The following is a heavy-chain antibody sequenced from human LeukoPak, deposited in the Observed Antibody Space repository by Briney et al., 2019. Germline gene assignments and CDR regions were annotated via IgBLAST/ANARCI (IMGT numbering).Heavy chain of an antibody. CDR3: ARYVVYGSGKYYFDY. Sequence: SETLSLTCTVSGGSVSSTTYYWSWIRQPPGKGLEWIASINYSGSTYYNPSLKSRVTISVDTSENQFSLRLSSVTAADTAVYYCARYVVYGSGKYYFDYWGQGTLVTVSS. D-gene: IGHD3-10*01. CDR1: GGSVSSTTYY. V-gene: IGHV4-39*01. J-gene: IGHJ4*02. CDR2: INYSGST.